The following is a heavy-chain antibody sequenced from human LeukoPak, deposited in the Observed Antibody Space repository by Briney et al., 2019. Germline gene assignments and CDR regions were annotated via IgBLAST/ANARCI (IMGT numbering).Heavy chain of an antibody. J-gene: IGHJ5*02. CDR1: GFTFSSYG. V-gene: IGHV3-30*02. CDR3: AKEGHYDSSGYLDP. CDR2: IRYDGSNK. D-gene: IGHD3-22*01. Sequence: GGSLRLSCAASGFTFSSYGMHWVRQAPGKGLEWVAFIRYDGSNKYYADSVKGRFTISRDNSKNTLYLQMNSLRAEDTAVYYCAKEGHYDSSGYLDPWGQGTLVTVSS.